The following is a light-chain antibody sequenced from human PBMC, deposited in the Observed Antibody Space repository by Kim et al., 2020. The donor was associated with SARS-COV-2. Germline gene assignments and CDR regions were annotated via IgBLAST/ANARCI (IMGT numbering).Light chain of an antibody. J-gene: IGKJ5*01. CDR1: QDIRND. CDR2: GAS. V-gene: IGKV1-17*01. CDR3: LQNNTYPIT. Sequence: ASVGDRVIITCRSSQDIRNDLGWYQQNPGGAPKRLIYGASSLQSGVPLRFSGSGSGTEFTLTISSLQPEDFATYFCLQNNTYPITFGQGTRLEIK.